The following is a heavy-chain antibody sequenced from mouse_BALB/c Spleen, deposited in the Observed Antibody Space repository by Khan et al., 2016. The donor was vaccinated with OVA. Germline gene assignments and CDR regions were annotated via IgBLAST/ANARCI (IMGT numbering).Heavy chain of an antibody. Sequence: EVQLQQSGTVLARPGASVKMSCKASGYSFTSYWMHWVKQRPGQGLEWIGAIYPGNSDTSYNQKFKGKAKLTAVTSASTAYMELSSLTNEDSVVYYCTDGNYVGGFAYWGQGTLVTVSA. CDR1: GYSFTSYW. J-gene: IGHJ3*01. V-gene: IGHV1-5*01. D-gene: IGHD2-1*01. CDR3: TDGNYVGGFAY. CDR2: IYPGNSDT.